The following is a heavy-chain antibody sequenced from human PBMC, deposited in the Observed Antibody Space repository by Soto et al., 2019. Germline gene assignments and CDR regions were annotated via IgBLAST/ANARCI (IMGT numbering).Heavy chain of an antibody. V-gene: IGHV4-61*01. J-gene: IGHJ4*02. CDR3: ARRYSSSKGYYFDY. CDR2: IYYSGST. D-gene: IGHD6-6*01. CDR1: GGSVSSGSYY. Sequence: QVQLQESGPGLVKPSETLSLTCTVSGGSVSSGSYYWSWIRQPPGKGLEWIGYIYYSGSTNYNPSLKSRVTISVDTSKNQFSLKLSSVTAADTAVYYCARRYSSSKGYYFDYWGQGTLVTVSS.